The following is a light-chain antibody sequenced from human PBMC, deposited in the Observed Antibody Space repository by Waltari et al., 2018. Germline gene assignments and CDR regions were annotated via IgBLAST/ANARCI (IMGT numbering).Light chain of an antibody. J-gene: IGKJ1*01. V-gene: IGKV3-15*01. Sequence: VMTQSPATLSVSPGARATLSCRASQSVTTNLAWYQQKPGQAPRLLIYSASIRATGIPARFSGSGSGTEFTLTISSLQSEDFAVYYCQQYNNWPPMTFGQGTQVEIK. CDR2: SAS. CDR1: QSVTTN. CDR3: QQYNNWPPMT.